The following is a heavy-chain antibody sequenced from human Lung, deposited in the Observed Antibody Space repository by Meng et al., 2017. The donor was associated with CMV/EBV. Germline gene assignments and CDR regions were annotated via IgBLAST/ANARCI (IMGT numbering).Heavy chain of an antibody. CDR1: GYTFGSYG. CDR3: ASGTPGRSYCDY. Sequence: QLLQSGFKLKNPGAPVGASCKASGYTFGSYGICWVRQAPGQGLEWMGWFVNYVDTYPAPKFQGRVTMTTDTHTNTAFMELRSLTSDDTAVYYCASGTPGRSYCDYWGQGTLVTVSS. J-gene: IGHJ4*02. V-gene: IGHV1-18*01. D-gene: IGHD2-15*01. CDR2: FVNYVDT.